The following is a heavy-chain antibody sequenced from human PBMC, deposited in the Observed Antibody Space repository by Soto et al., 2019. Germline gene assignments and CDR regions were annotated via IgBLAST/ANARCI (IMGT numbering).Heavy chain of an antibody. CDR2: TYYRSKWYS. J-gene: IGHJ4*02. CDR3: ARAYSSGWFSYFDY. Sequence: QTLSLTCAISGFNISRDSAACNWIRHSPSRGLEWLGRTYYRSKWYSDYAVSVKSRITVTPDTSKNQFSLQLNSVTPEDTAVYYCARAYSSGWFSYFDYWGQGTLVTVYS. CDR1: GFNISRDSAA. D-gene: IGHD6-19*01. V-gene: IGHV6-1*01.